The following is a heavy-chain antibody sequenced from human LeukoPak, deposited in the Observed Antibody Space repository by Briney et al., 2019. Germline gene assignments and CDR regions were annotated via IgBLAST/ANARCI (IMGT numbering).Heavy chain of an antibody. CDR2: IKQDGSEK. CDR3: ARVRYYGSGRVFYYFDY. J-gene: IGHJ4*02. CDR1: GFTFSSYW. D-gene: IGHD3-10*01. Sequence: GGSLRLSCAASGFTFSSYWMSWVRQAPGKGLEWVANIKQDGSEKYYVDSVKGRFTISRDNAKNSLYLQMNSLRAEDTAVYYCARVRYYGSGRVFYYFDYWGQGTLVTVSS. V-gene: IGHV3-7*03.